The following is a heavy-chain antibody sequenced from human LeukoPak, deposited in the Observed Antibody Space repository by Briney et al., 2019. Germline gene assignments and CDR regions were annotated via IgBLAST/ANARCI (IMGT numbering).Heavy chain of an antibody. D-gene: IGHD2-2*01. J-gene: IGHJ4*02. CDR1: GFIFNIYG. V-gene: IGHV3-23*01. CDR3: ANSIVVVPAAMFY. Sequence: GGSLRLSCAASGFIFNIYGMSWVRQAPGKGLEWVSAISGSGGSTYYADSVKGRFTISRDNSKNTLYLQMNSLRAEDTAVYYCANSIVVVPAAMFYWGQGTLVTVSS. CDR2: ISGSGGST.